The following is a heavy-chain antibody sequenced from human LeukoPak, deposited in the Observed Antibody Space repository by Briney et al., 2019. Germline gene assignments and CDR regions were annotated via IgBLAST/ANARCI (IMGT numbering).Heavy chain of an antibody. J-gene: IGHJ4*02. D-gene: IGHD5-18*01. CDR3: AGRPDTAMVAIFDY. Sequence: ASVKVSCKPSGYTFTSHGISWVRQAPGQGLEWMGWINPNSGGTNYAQKFQGRVTMTGDTSISTAYMELSRLSSDDTAIYYCAGRPDTAMVAIFDYWGQGTLVTVSS. CDR1: GYTFTSHG. V-gene: IGHV1-2*02. CDR2: INPNSGGT.